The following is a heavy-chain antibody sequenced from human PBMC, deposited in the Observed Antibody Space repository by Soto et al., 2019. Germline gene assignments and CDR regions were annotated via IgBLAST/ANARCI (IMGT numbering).Heavy chain of an antibody. CDR2: IYWDGES. CDR3: AHRDPPGTPPYFDP. J-gene: IGHJ5*02. CDR1: GFSFTTTRMG. D-gene: IGHD3-9*01. Sequence: QITLKEAGPTLVKPTETLTLTCTFSGFSFTTTRMGVGWTRQPPGKALEWLAIIYWDGESRYNPLLRRRLTPPEDTPKTQVAIKMTNRNPKDTPTYSRAHRDPPGTPPYFDPWGQGTPVPVPS. V-gene: IGHV2-5*02.